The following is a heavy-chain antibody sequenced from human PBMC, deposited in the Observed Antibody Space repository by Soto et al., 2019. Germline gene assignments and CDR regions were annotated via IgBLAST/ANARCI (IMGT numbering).Heavy chain of an antibody. CDR1: GGSISSSSYY. V-gene: IGHV4-39*01. J-gene: IGHJ4*02. CDR3: ARPLGYCSSTSCYAFYFDY. Sequence: SETLSLTCTVSGGSISSSSYYWGWIRQPPGKGLEWIGSIYYSGSTYYNPSLKSRVTISVDTSKNQFSLKLGSVTAADTAVYYCARPLGYCSSTSCYAFYFDYWGQGTLVTVSS. D-gene: IGHD2-2*01. CDR2: IYYSGST.